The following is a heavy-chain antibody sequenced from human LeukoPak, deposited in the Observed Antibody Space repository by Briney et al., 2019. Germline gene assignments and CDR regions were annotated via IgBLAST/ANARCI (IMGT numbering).Heavy chain of an antibody. Sequence: SESLSLTCTVSGGSVSSGSYYWIWLRQPPGMGLEWIGHLYYSGTTNYIYNPSLKSRVTISINTSKNQFSLKLSSVTAADTAVYYCATVTRSAWYSFDCWGQGTLVTV. V-gene: IGHV4-61*01. CDR1: GGSVSSGSYY. J-gene: IGHJ4*02. D-gene: IGHD6-19*01. CDR3: ATVTRSAWYSFDC. CDR2: LYYSGTT.